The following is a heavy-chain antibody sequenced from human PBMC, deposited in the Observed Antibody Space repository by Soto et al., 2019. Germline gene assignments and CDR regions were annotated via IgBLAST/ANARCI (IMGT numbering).Heavy chain of an antibody. CDR2: IYPGDFDT. J-gene: IGHJ6*04. D-gene: IGHD3-22*01. V-gene: IGHV5-51*01. CDR1: RFRLSSYW. Sequence: GESLTVSCDGSRFRLSSYWIGWLRQMPGKGLEWMGIIYPGDFDTRYSPFFQGLVDISDDKSVSTAYLQWTGLKPSAAAMYYRATLGAYHYDSSGYSASFWGKGAMVIFAS. CDR3: ATLGAYHYDSSGYSASF.